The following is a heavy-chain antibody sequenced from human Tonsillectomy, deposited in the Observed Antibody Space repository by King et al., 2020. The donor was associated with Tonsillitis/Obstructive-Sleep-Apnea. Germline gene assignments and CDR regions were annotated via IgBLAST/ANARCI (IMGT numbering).Heavy chain of an antibody. D-gene: IGHD5-18*01. V-gene: IGHV1-46*01. CDR1: GYNFTSHY. Sequence: QLVQSGAEVKKPGASVKVSCSASGYNFTSHYMHWVRQAPGQGLEWMGIINPSGGSTSYPQKFRGRVTMTRDTSTSTVYMELTSLRSEDTAVYYCAREPPKHYTAMAPFDCWGQGTLVTVSS. CDR2: INPSGGST. J-gene: IGHJ4*02. CDR3: AREPPKHYTAMAPFDC.